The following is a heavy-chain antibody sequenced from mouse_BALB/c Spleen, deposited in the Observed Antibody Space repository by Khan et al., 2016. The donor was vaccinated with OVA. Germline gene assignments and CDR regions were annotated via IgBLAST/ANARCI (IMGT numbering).Heavy chain of an antibody. Sequence: QIQLVQSGPELKKPGETVRISCKASGYTFTTAGMQWVQKMPGKGLKWIGWINTHSGVPKYAEDFKGRFVFSLETSASTAYLQITNLKNEDTATYFCAGGEAAFYRKDGGALDSWGQGTSVTVSS. D-gene: IGHD1-1*01. CDR3: AGGEAAFYRKDGGALDS. V-gene: IGHV9-4*02. CDR1: GYTFTTAG. CDR2: INTHSGVP. J-gene: IGHJ4*01.